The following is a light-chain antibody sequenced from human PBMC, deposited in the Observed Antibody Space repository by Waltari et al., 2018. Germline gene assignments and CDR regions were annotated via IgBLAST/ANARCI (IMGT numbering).Light chain of an antibody. CDR1: PGISSY. J-gene: IGKJ3*01. CDR2: AAS. V-gene: IGKV1-9*01. Sequence: DIQLTQSPSFLSASVGDRVTITCRASPGISSYLAWYQQKPGKPPKLLFYAASTLQSGVPSRFSGSGSGTEFTLTISSLQPEDFATYYCQQLNSYLSFTFGPGTKVDIK. CDR3: QQLNSYLSFT.